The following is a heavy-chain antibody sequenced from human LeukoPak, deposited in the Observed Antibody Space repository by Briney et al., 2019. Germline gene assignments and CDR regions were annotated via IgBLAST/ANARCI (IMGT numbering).Heavy chain of an antibody. D-gene: IGHD2-2*02. J-gene: IGHJ6*02. V-gene: IGHV4-34*01. Sequence: ASETLSLTCTVSGGSISSYYWSWIRQPPGRGLEWIGEINHSGSTNYNPSLKSRVTISVDTSKNQFSLKLSSVTAADTAVYYCARGRTVRCSSTSCYSLGGYYYYGMDVWGQGTTVTVSS. CDR1: GGSISSYY. CDR2: INHSGST. CDR3: ARGRTVRCSSTSCYSLGGYYYYGMDV.